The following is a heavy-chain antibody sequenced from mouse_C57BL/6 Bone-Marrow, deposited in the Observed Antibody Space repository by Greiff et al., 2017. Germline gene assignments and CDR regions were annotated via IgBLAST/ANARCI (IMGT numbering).Heavy chain of an antibody. Sequence: VQLQESGPELVKPGASVKISCTASGFAFSSSCMNWVKQRPGKGLEWIGRIYPGDGDTNYNGKFKGKATLTAYKSSSTAYMQLNSRTSADSAVYFFARDGLRGDYWGQGTSVTVSS. CDR2: IYPGDGDT. V-gene: IGHV1-82*01. CDR1: GFAFSSSC. D-gene: IGHD2-4*01. J-gene: IGHJ4*01. CDR3: ARDGLRGDY.